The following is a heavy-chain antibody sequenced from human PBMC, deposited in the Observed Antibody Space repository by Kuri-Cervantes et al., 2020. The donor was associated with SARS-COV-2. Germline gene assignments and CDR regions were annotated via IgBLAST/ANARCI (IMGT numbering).Heavy chain of an antibody. CDR1: GLTFSDYY. D-gene: IGHD1-14*01. Sequence: GGSMRLACAASGLTFSDYYIGWVRQAPGKGLEWVANIKQEGSEKYYVDSVKGRFTISRDNAKHSLYLQMNSLRAEDTAVYYCARENPLSAFDIWGQGTMVTVSS. V-gene: IGHV3-7*01. J-gene: IGHJ3*02. CDR3: ARENPLSAFDI. CDR2: IKQEGSEK.